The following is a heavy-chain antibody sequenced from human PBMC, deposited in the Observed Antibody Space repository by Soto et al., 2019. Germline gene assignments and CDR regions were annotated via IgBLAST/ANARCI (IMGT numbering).Heavy chain of an antibody. D-gene: IGHD2-2*01. J-gene: IGHJ3*02. CDR3: ARVVVGYCRSTSCYAHNGAFDS. V-gene: IGHV4-4*02. Sequence: PSETLSLTCAVSSGSISSSNWWSWVRQPPGKGLEWIGEIYHSGSTNYNPSLKSRVTISVDKSKNQFSLKLSSVTAADTAVYYCARVVVGYCRSTSCYAHNGAFDSWGQGIRVTVAS. CDR1: SGSISSSNW. CDR2: IYHSGST.